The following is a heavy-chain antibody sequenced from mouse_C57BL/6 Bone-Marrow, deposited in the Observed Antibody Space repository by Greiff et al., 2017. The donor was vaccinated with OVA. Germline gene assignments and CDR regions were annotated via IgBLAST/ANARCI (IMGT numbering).Heavy chain of an antibody. V-gene: IGHV1-20*01. CDR3: ARYDYGSSDVEAY. Sequence: EVHLVESGPELVKPGDSVKISCKASGYSFTGYVMNWVMQSHGKSLEWIGRINPYNGDTFYNQKFKGKATLTVAKSSSTALLELRSMTAEDSAVYYCARYDYGSSDVEAYWGQGTLVTVSA. CDR2: INPYNGDT. D-gene: IGHD1-1*01. CDR1: GYSFTGYV. J-gene: IGHJ3*01.